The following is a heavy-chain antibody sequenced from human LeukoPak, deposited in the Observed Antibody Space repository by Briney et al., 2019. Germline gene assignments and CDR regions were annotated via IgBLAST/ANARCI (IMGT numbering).Heavy chain of an antibody. V-gene: IGHV4-39*01. CDR1: GGSISSVTYY. D-gene: IGHD3-9*01. CDR2: IYYSGTT. CDR3: ARVFVGDTGYFRYFDS. J-gene: IGHJ4*02. Sequence: SETLSLTCTVSGGSISSVTYYSGWIRQPPGKGLEWIGSIYYSGTTYYNPSFKSRVTKSVDTSKDQFSLKLSSVTASDTAVYYCARVFVGDTGYFRYFDSWGQGTQVTVSS.